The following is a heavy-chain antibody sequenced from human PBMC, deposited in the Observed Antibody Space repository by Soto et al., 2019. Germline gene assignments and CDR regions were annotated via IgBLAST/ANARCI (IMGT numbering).Heavy chain of an antibody. Sequence: QVQLVESGGGVVQPGRSLRLSCAASGFTFRNYGMHWVRQAPGQGLEWVAAILYDGTTKYYADSVKGRFTISRDNSKNTLCLQMDSLRTEDTAIYYCAKRGGSGWYDIDYWGQGTLVTVSS. CDR2: ILYDGTTK. D-gene: IGHD6-19*01. J-gene: IGHJ4*02. CDR1: GFTFRNYG. V-gene: IGHV3-30*18. CDR3: AKRGGSGWYDIDY.